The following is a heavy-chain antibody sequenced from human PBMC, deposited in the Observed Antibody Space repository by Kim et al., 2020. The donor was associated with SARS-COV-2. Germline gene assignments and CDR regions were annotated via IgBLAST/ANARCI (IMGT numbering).Heavy chain of an antibody. CDR3: TRGSGYDWGYFDY. J-gene: IGHJ4*02. Sequence: YADSVKGRFTISRDNAKNSLYLQMNSLRAEDTAVYYCTRGSGYDWGYFDYWGQGTLVTVSS. V-gene: IGHV3-11*06. D-gene: IGHD5-12*01.